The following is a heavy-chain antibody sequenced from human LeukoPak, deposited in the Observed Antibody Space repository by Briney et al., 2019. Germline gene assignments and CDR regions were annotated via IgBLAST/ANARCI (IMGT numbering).Heavy chain of an antibody. D-gene: IGHD2-15*01. CDR2: IRYDGSIQ. V-gene: IGHV3-30*02. J-gene: IGHJ4*02. CDR3: ARAGYCSGGSCYGSDY. CDR1: GFTFSSYG. Sequence: GGSLRLSCAACGFTFSSYGMHWVRQAPGKGLEWGASIRYDGSIQYYADSVKGRFTISRDNSKNTLYLQMDSLRAEDTAVYYCARAGYCSGGSCYGSDYWGQGTLVSVSS.